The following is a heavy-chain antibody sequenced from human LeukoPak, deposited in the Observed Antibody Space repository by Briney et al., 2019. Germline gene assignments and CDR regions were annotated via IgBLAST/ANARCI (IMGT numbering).Heavy chain of an antibody. D-gene: IGHD3-16*01. J-gene: IGHJ1*01. V-gene: IGHV3-23*01. Sequence: GGSLRLSCAASGFTFSSYAMAWVRQAPGKGLEWVSTISGSSTTTYYADSVKGRFTISRDNTGNALSLQMNSLRVEDTAVYYCAKDHVLQHWGQGTLVTVSS. CDR1: GFTFSSYA. CDR3: AKDHVLQH. CDR2: ISGSSTTT.